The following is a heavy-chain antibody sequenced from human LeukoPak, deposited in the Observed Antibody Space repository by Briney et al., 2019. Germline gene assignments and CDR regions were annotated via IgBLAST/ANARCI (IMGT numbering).Heavy chain of an antibody. V-gene: IGHV4-59*01. CDR1: GGSISSYY. CDR2: IYYSGST. CDR3: AREREGYDSSGYYSYNWFDP. J-gene: IGHJ5*02. Sequence: SSVTLSLTCTVSGGSISSYYWSWLRQPPGKGLEWIGYIYYSGSTNYNPSLKSRVPISVDTSKNQFSLKLSSVTAADTAVYYCAREREGYDSSGYYSYNWFDPWGQGTLVTVSS. D-gene: IGHD3-22*01.